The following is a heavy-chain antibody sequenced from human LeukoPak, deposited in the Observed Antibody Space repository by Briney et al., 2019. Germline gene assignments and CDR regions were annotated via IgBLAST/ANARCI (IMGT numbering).Heavy chain of an antibody. V-gene: IGHV4-34*01. Sequence: PSETLSLTCAVYGGSFSGYYWSWIRQPLGKGLEWIGEINHSGSTNYNPSLKSRVTISVDTSKNQFSLKLSSVTAADTAVYYCARGSEAGFDPWGQGTLVTVSS. CDR2: INHSGST. CDR3: ARGSEAGFDP. CDR1: GGSFSGYY. J-gene: IGHJ5*02.